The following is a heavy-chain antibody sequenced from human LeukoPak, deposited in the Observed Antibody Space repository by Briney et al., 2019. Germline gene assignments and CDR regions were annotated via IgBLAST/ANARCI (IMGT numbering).Heavy chain of an antibody. CDR3: ARGTWATLYYYYMDV. J-gene: IGHJ6*03. D-gene: IGHD5-24*01. CDR1: GFTFSSYW. CDR2: INSDGSST. Sequence: RSGGSLRLSCAASGFTFSSYWMHWVRQAPGKGLVWVSRINSDGSSTSYADSVKGRFTISRDNAKNTLYLQMNSLRAEDTAVYYCARGTWATLYYYYMDVWGKGTTVTVSS. V-gene: IGHV3-74*01.